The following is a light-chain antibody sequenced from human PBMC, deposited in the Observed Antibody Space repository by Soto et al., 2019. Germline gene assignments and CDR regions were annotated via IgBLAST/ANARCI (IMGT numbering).Light chain of an antibody. CDR3: QQYHSPPLT. Sequence: DIVLRQSPGTLSLSPGQRATLSCRASQNIRSNYIAWFQQKPGQPPRLLIYGAINSATGIPARFSGSGSGTEFSLTISSLEPEDVVVYYCQQYHSPPLTFGPGTKVEIK. CDR1: QNIRSNY. V-gene: IGKV3-20*01. J-gene: IGKJ1*01. CDR2: GAI.